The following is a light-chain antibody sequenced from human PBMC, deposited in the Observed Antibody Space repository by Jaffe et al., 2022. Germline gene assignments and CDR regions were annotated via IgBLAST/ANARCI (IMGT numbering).Light chain of an antibody. CDR3: QQYYSYPPN. CDR2: AAS. V-gene: IGKV1-8*01. CDR1: QGISSY. Sequence: AIRMTQSPSSLSASTGDRVTITCRASQGISSYLAWYQQKPGKAPKLLIYAASTLQSGVPSRFSGSGSGTDFTLTISCLQSEDFATYYCQQYYSYPPNFGQGTRLEIK. J-gene: IGKJ5*01.